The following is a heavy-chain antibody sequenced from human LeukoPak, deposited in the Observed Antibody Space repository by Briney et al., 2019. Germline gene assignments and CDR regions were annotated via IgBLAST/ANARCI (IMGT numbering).Heavy chain of an antibody. Sequence: GRSLRLSCAASGFTFSSYALHWVRQAPGKGLEWVAVISYDGSNNYYADSVKGRFTISRDYSKNTLYLQMNSLRAEDTAVYYCARDPGSTGWYYYYYHLDVWGKGTTVTVSS. J-gene: IGHJ6*03. V-gene: IGHV3-30*01. CDR2: ISYDGSNN. CDR1: GFTFSSYA. CDR3: ARDPGSTGWYYYYYHLDV. D-gene: IGHD6-19*01.